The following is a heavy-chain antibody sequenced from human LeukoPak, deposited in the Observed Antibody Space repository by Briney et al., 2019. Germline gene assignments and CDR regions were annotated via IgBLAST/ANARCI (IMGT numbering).Heavy chain of an antibody. V-gene: IGHV4-4*07. CDR2: IYSSGST. J-gene: IGHJ6*03. CDR3: ASTRFLEGDYYYYYMDV. D-gene: IGHD3-3*01. CDR1: GSSITNYY. Sequence: PSETLSLTCTVSGSSITNYYWSWIRQAAGKGLEWIGRIYSSGSTNYNPSLKSRVTMSVDTSKNQFSLKLSSVTAADTAVYYCASTRFLEGDYYYYYMDVWGKGTTVTVSS.